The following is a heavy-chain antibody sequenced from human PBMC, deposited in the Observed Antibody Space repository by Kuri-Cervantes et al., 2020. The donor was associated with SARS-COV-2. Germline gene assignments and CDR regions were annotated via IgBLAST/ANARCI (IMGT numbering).Heavy chain of an antibody. J-gene: IGHJ5*02. D-gene: IGHD2-2*01. CDR3: ARRAYCGSTSCSYNWFDP. Sequence: SETLSLSCAVYGVSFSGYYWSWIRQPPGKGLEWIGEINNSGSTNYNPSLKSGVTISVDTSKNQFSLMLSSVTAADTAVYYCARRAYCGSTSCSYNWFDPWGQGTLVTVSS. V-gene: IGHV4-34*01. CDR2: INNSGST. CDR1: GVSFSGYY.